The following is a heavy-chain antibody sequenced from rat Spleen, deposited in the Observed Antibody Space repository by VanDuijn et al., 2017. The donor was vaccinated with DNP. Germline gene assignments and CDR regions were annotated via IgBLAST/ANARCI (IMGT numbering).Heavy chain of an antibody. V-gene: IGHV5-7*01. Sequence: EVQLVESGGGLVQPGRSLKLSCAASGFTFSAYYMAWVRQAPAKGLEWVATISDDGLSTYYRDSVKGRFTISRDNAKGTLYLQIDSLRSEDTATYYCARPDYWGQGVMVTVSA. CDR3: ARPDY. CDR2: ISDDGLST. J-gene: IGHJ2*01. CDR1: GFTFSAYY.